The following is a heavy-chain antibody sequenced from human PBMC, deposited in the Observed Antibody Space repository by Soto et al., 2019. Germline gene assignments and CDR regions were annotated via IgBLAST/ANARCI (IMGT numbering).Heavy chain of an antibody. CDR3: ARAISRTARPWVSAFDI. J-gene: IGHJ3*02. D-gene: IGHD6-6*01. CDR2: INPNSGGT. CDR1: GYTFTGYY. V-gene: IGHV1-2*04. Sequence: ASVKVSCKASGYTFTGYYMHWVRQAPGQGLEWMGWINPNSGGTNYAQKLQGWVTMTRDTSISTAYMELSRLRSDDTAVYYCARAISRTARPWVSAFDIWGQGTMVTVS.